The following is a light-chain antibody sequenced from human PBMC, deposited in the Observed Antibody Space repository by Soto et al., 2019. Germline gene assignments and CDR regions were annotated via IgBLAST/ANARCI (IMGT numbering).Light chain of an antibody. CDR3: QQYHDYPLT. V-gene: IGKV1-5*01. CDR2: DAS. CDR1: QSISNW. J-gene: IGKJ4*01. Sequence: DIQMTQSPSTLSASVGDRITITCRASQSISNWLAWYQQRPGKAPKVLIRDASTLESGVPSRFSGSRSGTEFTLTISSLQPADFATYYCQQYHDYPLTFGGGTRVEI.